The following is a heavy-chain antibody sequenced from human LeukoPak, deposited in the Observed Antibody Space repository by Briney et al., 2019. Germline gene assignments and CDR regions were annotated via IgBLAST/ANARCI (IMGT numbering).Heavy chain of an antibody. D-gene: IGHD4-23*01. Sequence: PGRSLGLSCAASGFTFSSYGMHWVRQAPGKGLEWVAVIWYDGSNKYYADSVKGRFTISRDNSKNTLYLQMNSLRAEDTAVYYCARDPDYGGNVGNYWGQGTLVTVSS. CDR1: GFTFSSYG. J-gene: IGHJ4*02. CDR3: ARDPDYGGNVGNY. CDR2: IWYDGSNK. V-gene: IGHV3-33*01.